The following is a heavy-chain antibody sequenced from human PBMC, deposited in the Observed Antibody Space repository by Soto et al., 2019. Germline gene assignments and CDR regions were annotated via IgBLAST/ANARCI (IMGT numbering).Heavy chain of an antibody. J-gene: IGHJ4*02. CDR1: GGSISPFY. D-gene: IGHD2-8*02. Sequence: PSETLSLTCTVSGGSISPFYWSWVRQPPGKGLGWIGYLYYSGNTNYNPSLESRVTISVDAAKNLDSMRLTSVAAADTAVYYCARVGGVAARTFDYWGQGTVVTVSS. V-gene: IGHV4-59*01. CDR3: ARVGGVAARTFDY. CDR2: LYYSGNT.